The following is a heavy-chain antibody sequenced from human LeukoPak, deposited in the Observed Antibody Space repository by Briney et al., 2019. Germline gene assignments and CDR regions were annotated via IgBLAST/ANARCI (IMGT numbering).Heavy chain of an antibody. V-gene: IGHV4-61*02. CDR1: GGSISSGSYY. CDR3: ARDLDWFDP. CDR2: IYASGST. Sequence: SETLSLTCTVSGGSISSGSYYWSWIRQPAGKGLEWIGRIYASGSTNYNPSLKSRVTISVDTSKNQFSLRLSSVTAADTAMYYCARDLDWFDPWGQGTLVTVSS. J-gene: IGHJ5*02.